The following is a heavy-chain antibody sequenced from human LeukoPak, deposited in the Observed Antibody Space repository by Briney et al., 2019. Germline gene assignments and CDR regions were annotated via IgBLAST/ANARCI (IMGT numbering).Heavy chain of an antibody. Sequence: SETLSLTCTVSGGSISSGSYYWSWIRQPAGKGLEWIGRIYTSGSTNYNPSLKSRVTISVDTSKNQFSLKLSSVTAADTAVYYCARDSRSCSSTSCQRSAFDIWGQGTMVTVSS. J-gene: IGHJ3*02. CDR3: ARDSRSCSSTSCQRSAFDI. CDR2: IYTSGST. D-gene: IGHD2-2*01. V-gene: IGHV4-61*02. CDR1: GGSISSGSYY.